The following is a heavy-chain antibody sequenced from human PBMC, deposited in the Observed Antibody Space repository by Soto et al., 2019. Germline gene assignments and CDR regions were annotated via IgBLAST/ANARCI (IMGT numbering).Heavy chain of an antibody. V-gene: IGHV4-31*03. Sequence: SETLSLTCTVSGGSISSGGYYWSWIRQHPGKGLEWIGYIYYSGSTYYNPSLKSRVTISVDTSKNQFSLKLSSVTAADTAVYYCARGIAAAGLPSLFDYWGQGTLVTVSS. D-gene: IGHD6-13*01. J-gene: IGHJ4*02. CDR3: ARGIAAAGLPSLFDY. CDR1: GGSISSGGYY. CDR2: IYYSGST.